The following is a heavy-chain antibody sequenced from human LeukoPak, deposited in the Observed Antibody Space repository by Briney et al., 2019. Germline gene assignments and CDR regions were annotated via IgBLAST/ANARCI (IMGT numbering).Heavy chain of an antibody. CDR2: IIPIFGTA. D-gene: IGHD6-13*01. CDR1: GGTFSSYA. V-gene: IGHV1-69*13. Sequence: ASVTVSCKASGGTFSSYAISWVRQAPGQGLEWMGGIIPIFGTANYAQKFQGRVTITADESTSTAYMELSSLRSEGTAVYYCAREGFGGGRIAAAGYYFDYWGQGTLVTVSS. J-gene: IGHJ4*02. CDR3: AREGFGGGRIAAAGYYFDY.